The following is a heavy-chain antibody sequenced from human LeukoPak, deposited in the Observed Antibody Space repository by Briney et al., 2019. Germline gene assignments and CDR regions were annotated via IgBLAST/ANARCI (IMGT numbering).Heavy chain of an antibody. D-gene: IGHD3-10*01. CDR3: ARDQVLYGSGSYSHPRDWFDP. Sequence: ASVKVSCKASGYTFTSYGISWVRQAPGQGLEWMGWISAYIGNTNYAQKLQGRVTMTTDTSTSTAYMELRSLRSDDTAVYYCARDQVLYGSGSYSHPRDWFDPWGQGTLVTVSS. CDR2: ISAYIGNT. J-gene: IGHJ5*02. V-gene: IGHV1-18*01. CDR1: GYTFTSYG.